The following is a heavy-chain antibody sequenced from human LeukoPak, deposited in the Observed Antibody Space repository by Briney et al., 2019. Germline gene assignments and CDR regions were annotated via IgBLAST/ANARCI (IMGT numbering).Heavy chain of an antibody. CDR3: ARWGDTIFGVVISPIGDY. J-gene: IGHJ4*02. Sequence: ASVTVSFTASGYTFTIYGISWVRHAPGQGLEWMGWISAYNGNTNYAQKLQGRVTMTTDTSTSTAYMELRSLRSDDTAVYYCARWGDTIFGVVISPIGDYWGQGTLVTVSS. CDR2: ISAYNGNT. D-gene: IGHD3-3*01. CDR1: GYTFTIYG. V-gene: IGHV1-18*01.